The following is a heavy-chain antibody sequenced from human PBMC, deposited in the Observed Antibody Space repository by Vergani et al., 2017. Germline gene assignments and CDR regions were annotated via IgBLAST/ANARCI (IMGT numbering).Heavy chain of an antibody. V-gene: IGHV4-61*02. D-gene: IGHD3-10*01. CDR2: IYTSGST. CDR1: GGSISSGSYY. CDR3: ARARARYYFDY. J-gene: IGHJ4*02. Sequence: QVQLQESGPGLVKPSQTLSLTCTVSGGSISSGSYYWSWIRQPAGKGLEWIGRIYTSGSTNYNPSLKSRVTMSVDTSKNQFSLKLSSVTAADTAVYYCARARARYYFDYWAREPWSPSPQ.